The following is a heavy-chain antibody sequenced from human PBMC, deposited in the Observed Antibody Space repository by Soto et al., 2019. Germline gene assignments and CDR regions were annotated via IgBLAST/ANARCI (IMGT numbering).Heavy chain of an antibody. CDR2: IFSNDEK. Sequence: QVTLKESGPVLGKPTETLTLTCTVSGFSLSNARMGVSWSRQPPGKALEGLAHIFSNDEKSDSTSLKSRLTIPKDTSKSQVVLTMTNMDPVDTATSYCARIETVTAMDNVLDPWGQGTLVTVSS. V-gene: IGHV2-26*01. CDR1: GFSLSNARMG. J-gene: IGHJ5*02. D-gene: IGHD5-18*01. CDR3: ARIETVTAMDNVLDP.